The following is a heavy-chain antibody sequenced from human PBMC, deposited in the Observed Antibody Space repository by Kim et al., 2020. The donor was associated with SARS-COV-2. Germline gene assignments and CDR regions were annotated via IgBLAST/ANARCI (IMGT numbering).Heavy chain of an antibody. V-gene: IGHV3-48*03. J-gene: IGHJ4*02. D-gene: IGHD4-4*01. Sequence: GGSLRLSCAASGFTFSSYEMNWVRQAPGKGLEWVSYIIGNGTTIHYADSVRGRFTISRDNDKNSLYLQMNSLRAEDTAVYYCARGPNYSPFDYWGQVTLV. CDR3: ARGPNYSPFDY. CDR2: IIGNGTTI. CDR1: GFTFSSYE.